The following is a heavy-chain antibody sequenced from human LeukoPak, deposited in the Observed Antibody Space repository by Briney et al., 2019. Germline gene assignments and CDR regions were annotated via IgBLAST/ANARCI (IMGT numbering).Heavy chain of an antibody. CDR3: AKDRDSSSWDYYMDV. D-gene: IGHD6-13*01. CDR1: GFTFDDYG. Sequence: PGGALRLSCAASGFTFDDYGMDWVRQAPGKGLEWVSGINWNGGSTSYADSAKGRFTISRDNAKNSLYLQMNSLRAEDTAVYYCAKDRDSSSWDYYMDVWGKGTTVTVSS. CDR2: INWNGGST. V-gene: IGHV3-20*04. J-gene: IGHJ6*03.